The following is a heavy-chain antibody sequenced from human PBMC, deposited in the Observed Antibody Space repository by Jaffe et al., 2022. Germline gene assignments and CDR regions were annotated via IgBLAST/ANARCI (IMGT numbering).Heavy chain of an antibody. CDR3: ARWATQLDSGGLDFDF. CDR2: ITGSGGST. D-gene: IGHD6-6*01. Sequence: EVQLLESGGALVHPGGSLRLSCAASGFIFRSYAMSWVRQAPGKGLEWVSTITGSGGSTYYTGSVKGRFTISRDNSKKTLFLQMHNLRAEDTAVYYCARWATQLDSGGLDFDFWGQGTQVTVSS. CDR1: GFIFRSYA. J-gene: IGHJ4*02. V-gene: IGHV3-23*01.